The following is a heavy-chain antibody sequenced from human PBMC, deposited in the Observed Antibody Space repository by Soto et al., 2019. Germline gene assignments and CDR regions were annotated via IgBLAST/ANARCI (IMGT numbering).Heavy chain of an antibody. V-gene: IGHV3-23*01. J-gene: IGHJ4*02. CDR2: ISGSGGRT. Sequence: EVQLLESGGGLVPPGGSLSLSCAASGFTFSSYAMSWFRQPPGKGLEWASAISGSGGRTYYEDSVKGRFTISRDNSKNTLYLQMNSLRAEDTAVYYCAKDRPRSGSSSSPWGQGTLVTVSS. D-gene: IGHD6-6*01. CDR1: GFTFSSYA. CDR3: AKDRPRSGSSSSP.